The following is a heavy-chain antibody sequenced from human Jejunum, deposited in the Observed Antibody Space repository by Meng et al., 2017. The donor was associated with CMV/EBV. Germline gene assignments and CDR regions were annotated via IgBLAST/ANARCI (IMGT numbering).Heavy chain of an antibody. Sequence: GFTVSDKYMTWVRQPPGQGLQWVSILYSGGTTSYADSVRGRFIFSRDSSKNTVFLQMNSLRPDDTAVYYCARQYSGSYGDAFDIWGQGVLVTVSS. CDR2: LYSGGTT. J-gene: IGHJ3*02. CDR1: GFTVSDKY. D-gene: IGHD1-26*01. CDR3: ARQYSGSYGDAFDI. V-gene: IGHV3-66*02.